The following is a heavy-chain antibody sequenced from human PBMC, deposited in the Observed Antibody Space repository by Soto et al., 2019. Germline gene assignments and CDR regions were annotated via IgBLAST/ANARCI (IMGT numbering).Heavy chain of an antibody. CDR2: IDYSGST. Sequence: QVQLQESGPGLVKPSQTLSLTCTVSGGSISSGDDFWTWIRQPPGKGLEWIGYIDYSGSTYYNPSLKSRLTMSVDTYKNQFSLKLSSVTAADTAVYYCARDRAKWKDYYYYGMDVWGQGTTVTVSS. D-gene: IGHD1-20*01. V-gene: IGHV4-30-4*01. CDR1: GGSISSGDDF. CDR3: ARDRAKWKDYYYYGMDV. J-gene: IGHJ6*02.